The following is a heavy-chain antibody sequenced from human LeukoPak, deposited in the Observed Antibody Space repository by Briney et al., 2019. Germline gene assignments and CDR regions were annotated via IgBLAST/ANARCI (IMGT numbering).Heavy chain of an antibody. V-gene: IGHV4-34*01. CDR2: IHHGGTT. Sequence: PSETLSLTCAVYGESFSDYYWSWIRQAPGKGLEWIGEIHHGGTTNYSPSLRGRLAMSTDTSNNQFSLQLTSVTASDTAVYFCVRGPPTDYYDTRGFYRPLDYWGQGTLVTVSS. J-gene: IGHJ4*02. CDR3: VRGPPTDYYDTRGFYRPLDY. CDR1: GESFSDYY. D-gene: IGHD3-22*01.